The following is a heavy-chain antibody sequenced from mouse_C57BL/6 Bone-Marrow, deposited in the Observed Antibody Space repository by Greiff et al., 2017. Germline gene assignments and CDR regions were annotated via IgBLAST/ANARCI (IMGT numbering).Heavy chain of an antibody. CDR3: AMSIYYDYDWFAY. D-gene: IGHD2-4*01. CDR2: ISVGGSYT. V-gene: IGHV5-4*03. J-gene: IGHJ3*01. CDR1: GFTFSSYA. Sequence: EVKLVQSGGGLVKPGGSLKLSCAASGFTFSSYAMYWVRQTPEKRLEWVATISVGGSYTYYTDNVKGRYTISRDNAKNNLYLQMSHLKSEDPAMYYCAMSIYYDYDWFAYWGQWTLVTVSA.